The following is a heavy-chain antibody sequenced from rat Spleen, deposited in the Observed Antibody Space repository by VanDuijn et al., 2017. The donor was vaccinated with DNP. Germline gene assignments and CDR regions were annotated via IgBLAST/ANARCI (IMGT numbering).Heavy chain of an antibody. D-gene: IGHD1-9*01. CDR2: ITRSGGSP. J-gene: IGHJ2*01. CDR3: VTQTYYGMGKFDY. CDR1: GFTFNNYW. Sequence: EVQLVESGGDLVQPGRSLTLSCVASGFTFNNYWMAWIRQVPGKGLEWVASITRSGGSPFYPDSVKDRFTISRDNAKNTLYLQMSTLRSEDTATFYCVTQTYYGMGKFDYWGQGVMVTVSS. V-gene: IGHV5-31*01.